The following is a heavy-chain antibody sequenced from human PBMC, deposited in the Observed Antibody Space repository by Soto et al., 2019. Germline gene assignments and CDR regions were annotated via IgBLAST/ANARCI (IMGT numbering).Heavy chain of an antibody. CDR2: IIPIFGTA. V-gene: IGHV1-69*13. CDR1: GGTFSSYA. J-gene: IGHJ6*02. D-gene: IGHD1-7*01. CDR3: ARLAGTIVWGYYYYGMDV. Sequence: SVKVSCKASGGTFSSYAISWVRQAPGQGLEWMGGIIPIFGTANYAQKFQGRVTITADESTSTAYMELSSLRSEDTAVYYCARLAGTIVWGYYYYGMDVWGQGTTVTVSS.